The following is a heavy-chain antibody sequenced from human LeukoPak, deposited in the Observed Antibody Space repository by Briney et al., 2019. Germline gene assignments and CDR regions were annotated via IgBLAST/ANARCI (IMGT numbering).Heavy chain of an antibody. V-gene: IGHV3-23*01. D-gene: IGHD2-15*01. CDR1: GFTFTNYA. J-gene: IGHJ4*02. CDR3: AKYQLPSGYCSGGSCYPTDY. Sequence: GGSLRLSCAASGFTFTNYAMSWVRQAPGKGLEWVSAISGSGGSTYYADSVKGRFTISRDNSKNTLYLQMNSLRAEDTAVYYCAKYQLPSGYCSGGSCYPTDYWGQGTLVTVSS. CDR2: ISGSGGST.